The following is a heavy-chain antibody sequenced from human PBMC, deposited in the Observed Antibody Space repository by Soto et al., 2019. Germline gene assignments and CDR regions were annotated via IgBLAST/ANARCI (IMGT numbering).Heavy chain of an antibody. J-gene: IGHJ3*02. CDR2: ISSNGGST. CDR3: ARAGGLLWFGELFGDAFDI. CDR1: GFTFSSYA. V-gene: IGHV3-64*01. D-gene: IGHD3-10*01. Sequence: EVQLVESGGGLVQPGGSLRLSCAASGFTFSSYAKHWVRQAPGKGLEYVSAISSNGGSTYYANSVKGRFTISRDNSKNTLYLQMGSLRAEDMAVYYCARAGGLLWFGELFGDAFDIWGQGTMVTVSS.